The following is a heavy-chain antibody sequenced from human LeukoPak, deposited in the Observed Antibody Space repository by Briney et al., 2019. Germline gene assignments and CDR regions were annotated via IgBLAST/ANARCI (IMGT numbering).Heavy chain of an antibody. J-gene: IGHJ4*02. D-gene: IGHD6-13*01. CDR3: ARGPSRIAAADADY. CDR1: GGSISSGSYY. Sequence: SQTLSLTCTVSGGSISSGSYYWSWIRQPGGKGLEWIGRIYTSGSTNYNPSLKSRVTISVDTSKNQFSLKLSSVTAADTAVYYCARGPSRIAAADADYWGQGTLVTVSS. V-gene: IGHV4-61*02. CDR2: IYTSGST.